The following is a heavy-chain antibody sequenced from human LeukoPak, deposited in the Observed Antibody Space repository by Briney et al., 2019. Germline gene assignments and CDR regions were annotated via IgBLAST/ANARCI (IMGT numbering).Heavy chain of an antibody. J-gene: IGHJ4*02. V-gene: IGHV1-69*13. Sequence: GASVKVSCKASGGTFSSYAISWVRQAPGQGLEWMGGIIPIFGTANYAQKFQGRVTITSDESTSTAYMDLSSLRSEDTAVYYCARSKAVADPPSPFDYWGQGTLVTVSS. D-gene: IGHD6-19*01. CDR2: IIPIFGTA. CDR3: ARSKAVADPPSPFDY. CDR1: GGTFSSYA.